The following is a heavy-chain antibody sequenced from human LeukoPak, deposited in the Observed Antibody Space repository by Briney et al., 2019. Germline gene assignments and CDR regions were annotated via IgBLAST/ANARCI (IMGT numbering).Heavy chain of an antibody. CDR3: ARTRIAAPGAFDI. D-gene: IGHD6-13*01. V-gene: IGHV4-39*01. J-gene: IGHJ3*02. CDR1: GGSISSNSDY. Sequence: SETLSLTCTVSGGSISSNSDYWGWIRQPPGKGLEWVGNIYYSGSTYYNPSLKSRVTISVDTSKNQFSLNLSSVTAADTAVHYCARTRIAAPGAFDIWGQGTMSPSLQ. CDR2: IYYSGST.